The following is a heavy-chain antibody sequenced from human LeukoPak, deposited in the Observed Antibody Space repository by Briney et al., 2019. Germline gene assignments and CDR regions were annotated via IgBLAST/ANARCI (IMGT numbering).Heavy chain of an antibody. V-gene: IGHV3-30*04. D-gene: IGHD3-10*02. CDR2: ISYDGSNK. CDR3: GELGIPMIGGV. CDR1: GFTFSSYA. J-gene: IGHJ6*04. Sequence: PGRSLRLSCAASGFTFSSYAMHWVRQAPGKGREWVAVISYDGSNKYYADSVKGRFTISRDNAKNSLYLQMNSLRAEDTAVYYCGELGIPMIGGVWGKGTTVTISS.